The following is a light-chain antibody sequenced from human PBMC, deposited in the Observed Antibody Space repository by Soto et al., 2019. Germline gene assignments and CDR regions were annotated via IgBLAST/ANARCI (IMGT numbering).Light chain of an antibody. J-gene: IGLJ1*01. Sequence: QSALTQPASVSGSPGQSITISCTGTSSDVGGYNYVSWYQQHPGKAPKLMIYEVSNRPSGVSNRFSGSKSGNTASLTISGLQADDEADYYCSSYTSSSTYVVGTGTKVTVL. CDR3: SSYTSSSTYV. CDR1: SSDVGGYNY. V-gene: IGLV2-14*01. CDR2: EVS.